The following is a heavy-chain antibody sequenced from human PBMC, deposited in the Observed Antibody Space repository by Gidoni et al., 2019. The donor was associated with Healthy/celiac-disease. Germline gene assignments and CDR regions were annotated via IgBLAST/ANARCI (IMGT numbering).Heavy chain of an antibody. J-gene: IGHJ4*02. D-gene: IGHD3-3*01. CDR1: GFTFSNAS. V-gene: IGHV3-15*01. CDR2: IKSKTDGGTT. CDR3: TTDWDFWSGRSWSFDY. Sequence: EVQLVESGGGLVKPGGSLRLSCAASGFTFSNASMSWVRQAPGKGLEWVGRIKSKTDGGTTDYAAPVKGRFTISRDDSKNTLYLQMNSLKTEDTAVYYCTTDWDFWSGRSWSFDYWGQGTLVTVSS.